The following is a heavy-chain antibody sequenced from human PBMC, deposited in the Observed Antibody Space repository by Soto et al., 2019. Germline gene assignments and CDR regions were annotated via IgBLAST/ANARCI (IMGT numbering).Heavy chain of an antibody. Sequence: HVQLVQSGAEVKKPGSSVKVSCKASGGTFSSYAISWVRQAPGQGLEWMGGIIPIFGTANYAQKFQGRVTITADKSTSTAYMELSSLRSEDTAVYYCARVYWGWLEYYYYGMDVWGQGTTVTVSS. CDR2: IIPIFGTA. CDR1: GGTFSSYA. D-gene: IGHD7-27*01. CDR3: ARVYWGWLEYYYYGMDV. V-gene: IGHV1-69*06. J-gene: IGHJ6*02.